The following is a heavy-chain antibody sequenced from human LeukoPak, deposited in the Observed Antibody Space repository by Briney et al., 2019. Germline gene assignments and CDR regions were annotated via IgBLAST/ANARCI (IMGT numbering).Heavy chain of an antibody. V-gene: IGHV4-59*01. D-gene: IGHD3-10*01. Sequence: SETLSLTCTVSGGSISGYYWSWIRQPPGKGLEWIGYIYYSGSTNYNASLKSRVTISVDTSKKQFSLKLGSVTAADTAVYYCAREITMVRGVIREGYGMDVWGQGTTVTVSS. CDR3: AREITMVRGVIREGYGMDV. CDR1: GGSISGYY. CDR2: IYYSGST. J-gene: IGHJ6*02.